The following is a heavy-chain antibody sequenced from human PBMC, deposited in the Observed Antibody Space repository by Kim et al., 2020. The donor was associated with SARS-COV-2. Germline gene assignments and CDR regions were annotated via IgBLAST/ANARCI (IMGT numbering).Heavy chain of an antibody. CDR3: ARARGLYYDYVWGSYRPREDAFDI. D-gene: IGHD3-16*02. CDR1: GYTFTGYY. V-gene: IGHV1-2*02. Sequence: ASVKVSCKASGYTFTGYYMHWVRQAPGQGLEWMGWINPNSGGTNYAQKFQGRVTMTRDTSISTAYMELSRLRSYDTAVYYCARARGLYYDYVWGSYRPREDAFDIWGQGTMVTVSS. J-gene: IGHJ3*02. CDR2: INPNSGGT.